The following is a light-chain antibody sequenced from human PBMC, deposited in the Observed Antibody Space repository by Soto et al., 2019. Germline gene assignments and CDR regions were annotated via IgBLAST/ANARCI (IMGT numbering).Light chain of an antibody. J-gene: IGLJ3*02. Sequence: QSVLTQPPSVSGAPGQRVTIPCTGSSSNIGAGYDVHWYQQLPGAAPILLNYGNNNRPSGVPARFSASKSGTSASLAITGLQAEDEADYSCQSYDTSLRGVVFGGGTQLTVL. CDR3: QSYDTSLRGVV. V-gene: IGLV1-40*01. CDR2: GNN. CDR1: SSNIGAGYD.